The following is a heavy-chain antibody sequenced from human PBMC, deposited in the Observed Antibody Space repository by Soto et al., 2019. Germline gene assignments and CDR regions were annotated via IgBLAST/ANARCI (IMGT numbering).Heavy chain of an antibody. CDR2: INHSGST. Sequence: SETLSLTCAVYGGSSSRYYWRWIRQPLGKGQEWIGEINHSGSTNYNPSLKSRVTISVDTSKNTFSLKLSSVTAADTAVYYFARSWRRVTTVTAYYFDYWGQRTPVTV. D-gene: IGHD4-17*01. CDR1: GGSSSRYY. J-gene: IGHJ4*02. CDR3: ARSWRRVTTVTAYYFDY. V-gene: IGHV4-34*01.